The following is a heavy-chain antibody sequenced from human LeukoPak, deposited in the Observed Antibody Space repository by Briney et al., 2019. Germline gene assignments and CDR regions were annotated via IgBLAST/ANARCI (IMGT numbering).Heavy chain of an antibody. CDR3: ARLRAFDI. CDR1: GFTLSSYE. J-gene: IGHJ3*02. CDR2: IKEDESEK. Sequence: GGSLRLSCTAAGFTLSSYEMRWVRQASGKGLEWVANIKEDESEKYYVDSGRGRFSISRDNAKNSLYLQMNTLRVEDTAVYYCARLRAFDIWGQGTMLTVSS. V-gene: IGHV3-7*01.